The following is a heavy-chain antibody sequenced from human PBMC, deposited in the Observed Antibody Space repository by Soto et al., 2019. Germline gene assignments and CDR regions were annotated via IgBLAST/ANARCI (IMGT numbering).Heavy chain of an antibody. J-gene: IGHJ3*02. Sequence: GGSLRLSCTGSGVTCGDYAMSWFRQAPGKGLEWVGFIRSKAYGGTTEYAASVKGRFTISRDDSKSIAYLQMNSLKTEDTAVYYCTRDPADTGQAFDICGQGTMVTVSS. CDR1: GVTCGDYA. V-gene: IGHV3-49*03. CDR3: TRDPADTGQAFDI. CDR2: IRSKAYGGTT.